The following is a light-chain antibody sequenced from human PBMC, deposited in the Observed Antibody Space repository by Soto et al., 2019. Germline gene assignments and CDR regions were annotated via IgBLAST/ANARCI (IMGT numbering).Light chain of an antibody. CDR3: CSSGGSPTYV. CDR2: EVN. Sequence: HSVLTQPASVSGSPGQSITISCTGTSSNVGSYKLVSWYQQHPGKAPKLMIFEVNKRPSGVSNRFSGSKSGNTASLTISGLKVEDEADYYCCSSGGSPTYVFGTGTKVXV. CDR1: SSNVGSYKL. V-gene: IGLV2-23*02. J-gene: IGLJ1*01.